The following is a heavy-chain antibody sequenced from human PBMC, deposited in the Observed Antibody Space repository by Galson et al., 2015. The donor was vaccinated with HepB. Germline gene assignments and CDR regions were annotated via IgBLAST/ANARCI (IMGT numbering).Heavy chain of an antibody. D-gene: IGHD6-13*01. V-gene: IGHV3-30*02. Sequence: SLRLSCAASGFTFSSFGMHWVRQAPGKGLDWVAFIRVDGSNKYYADSVKGRFTISRDNSNHTMYLQMNNLRPEDTALYYCAKMGSSWSLDHWGQGTLVTVSS. CDR3: AKMGSSWSLDH. CDR2: IRVDGSNK. CDR1: GFTFSSFG. J-gene: IGHJ4*02.